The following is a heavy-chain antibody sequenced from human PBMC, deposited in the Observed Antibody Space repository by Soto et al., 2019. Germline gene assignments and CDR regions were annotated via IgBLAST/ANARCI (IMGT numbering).Heavy chain of an antibody. D-gene: IGHD3-3*01. CDR3: AKGLVYDFWRGYYYYMDV. Sequence: GGSLRLSCAASGFTFSSYAMSWVRQAPGKGLEWVSAISGSGGSTYYADSVKGRFTISRDNSKNTLYLQMNSLRAEDTAVYYCAKGLVYDFWRGYYYYMDVWGKGTTVTVSS. CDR1: GFTFSSYA. V-gene: IGHV3-23*01. CDR2: ISGSGGST. J-gene: IGHJ6*03.